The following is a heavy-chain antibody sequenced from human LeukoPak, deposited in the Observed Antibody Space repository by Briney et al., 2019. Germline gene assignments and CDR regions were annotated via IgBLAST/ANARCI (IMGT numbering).Heavy chain of an antibody. CDR2: IWYDSSNK. CDR3: ARDGRGWSFDY. D-gene: IGHD6-19*01. Sequence: HSGGSLRLSCAASGFTFSSYGMHWVRQAPGKGLEWVAVIWYDSSNKYYADSVKGRFTISRDNAKNSLYLQMNSLRAEDTAVYYCARDGRGWSFDYWGQGILVTVSS. V-gene: IGHV3-33*01. J-gene: IGHJ4*02. CDR1: GFTFSSYG.